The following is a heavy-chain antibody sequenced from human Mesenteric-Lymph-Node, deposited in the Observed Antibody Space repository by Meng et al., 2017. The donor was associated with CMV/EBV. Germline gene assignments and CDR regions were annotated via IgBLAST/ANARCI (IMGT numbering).Heavy chain of an antibody. J-gene: IGHJ5*02. CDR3: ARDQGYSSGGWFDP. CDR2: IIPSLHIA. D-gene: IGHD2-15*01. Sequence: SGGTFSSYAISWVRQGPGQGLEWMGRIIPSLHIANYAQKFQGRVTITADTSTSTAYMELSSLTSEDTAVYYCARDQGYSSGGWFDPWGQGTLVTVSS. CDR1: GGTFSSYA. V-gene: IGHV1-69*04.